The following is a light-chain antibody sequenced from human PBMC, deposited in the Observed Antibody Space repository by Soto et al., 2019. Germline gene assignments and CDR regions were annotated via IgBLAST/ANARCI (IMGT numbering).Light chain of an antibody. CDR1: RDTNYW. Sequence: DIQMPHSASTLSASKGERVTISCRAGRDTNYWLSWYQQKAGRAPKLLIYGASTLASGVPSRFSGSGSGTEFTLTISSLQPDDSATYFCQRYNDKFGQGTKVDIK. V-gene: IGKV1-5*01. CDR3: QRYNDK. CDR2: GAS. J-gene: IGKJ1*01.